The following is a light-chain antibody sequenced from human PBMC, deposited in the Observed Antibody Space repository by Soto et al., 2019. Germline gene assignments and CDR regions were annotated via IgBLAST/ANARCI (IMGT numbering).Light chain of an antibody. CDR3: QQYNNWPPIT. Sequence: EIVMTQSPATLSVSPGERATLSCRASQSVSSDLAWYHQKPGQAPRLLIYGASTRATGIPARFSGSGSGTGFTLTISSLQSEDFAVYYCQQYNNWPPITFGQGTRLEIK. J-gene: IGKJ5*01. CDR1: QSVSSD. V-gene: IGKV3-15*01. CDR2: GAS.